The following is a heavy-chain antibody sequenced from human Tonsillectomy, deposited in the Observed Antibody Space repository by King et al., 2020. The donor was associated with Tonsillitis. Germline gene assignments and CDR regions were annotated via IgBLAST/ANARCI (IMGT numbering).Heavy chain of an antibody. V-gene: IGHV3-23*04. CDR2: ISGSGGST. Sequence: VQLVESGGGLVQPGGSLRLSCAASGFTFTSYALTWVRQAPGKGLEWVSTISGSGGSTYYADSVKGRFTISRDNSKNTLYLHMNSLRADDTAVYYCAKHQRANFYYGLYVWGQGATVTVSS. CDR1: GFTFTSYA. J-gene: IGHJ6*02. D-gene: IGHD5-12*01. CDR3: AKHQRANFYYGLYV.